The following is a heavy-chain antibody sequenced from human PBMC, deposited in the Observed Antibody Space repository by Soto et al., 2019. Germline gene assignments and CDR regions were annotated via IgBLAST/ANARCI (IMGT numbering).Heavy chain of an antibody. J-gene: IGHJ4*02. V-gene: IGHV4-61*01. D-gene: IGHD2-21*02. CDR3: ARALRAYCGGDCYSAYFDY. CDR1: GGSVSSGSYY. CDR2: IYYSGST. Sequence: QVQLQESGPGLVKPSETLSLTCTVSGGSVSSGSYYWSWIRQPPGKGLEWIGYIYYSGSTNYNPSLKSRVTISVDTSKTPFSLKLSSVTAADTAVYYCARALRAYCGGDCYSAYFDYWGQGTLVTVSS.